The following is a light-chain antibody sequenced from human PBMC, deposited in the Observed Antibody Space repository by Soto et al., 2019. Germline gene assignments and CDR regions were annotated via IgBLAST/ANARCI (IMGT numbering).Light chain of an antibody. J-gene: IGKJ5*01. CDR2: AAS. CDR1: QGINRY. CDR3: QKYGSAPRT. Sequence: DIPMTQSPSSLSASVGDRVTITCRASQGINRYLAWYQQKPGQPPKLLIYAASTLQSGVPSRFSGSGSGTDFTLTISSLQPEDVATYYCQKYGSAPRTFGQGTRLEIK. V-gene: IGKV1-27*01.